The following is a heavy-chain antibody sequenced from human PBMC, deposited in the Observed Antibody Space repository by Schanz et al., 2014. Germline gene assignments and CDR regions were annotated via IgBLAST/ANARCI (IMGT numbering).Heavy chain of an antibody. V-gene: IGHV3-23*04. Sequence: DVQLVDSGGGLVQPGGSLRLSCVASGVTFSSYVMSWVRQASGKGLEWVSAISGSGASTYYADSVKGRFTISRDNSKNTLYLQMNSLRAEDTAVYYCAKAKSGAHGAFDIWGQGTMVTVSS. CDR1: GVTFSSYV. CDR2: ISGSGAST. D-gene: IGHD3-10*01. CDR3: AKAKSGAHGAFDI. J-gene: IGHJ3*02.